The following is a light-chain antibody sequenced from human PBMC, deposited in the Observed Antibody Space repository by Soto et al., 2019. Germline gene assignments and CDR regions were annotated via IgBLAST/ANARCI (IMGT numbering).Light chain of an antibody. CDR1: QSVSSN. CDR3: QQYNNWPYT. V-gene: IGKV3-15*01. CDR2: NTF. Sequence: EIVMTQSPATLSVFPGERATLSCRASQSVSSNLVWYQQKPGQAPELLIYNTFTRATGIPVRFSGSGSGTDFTLTISSLQSEDLAVYYCQQYNNWPYTFGQGTKLEI. J-gene: IGKJ2*01.